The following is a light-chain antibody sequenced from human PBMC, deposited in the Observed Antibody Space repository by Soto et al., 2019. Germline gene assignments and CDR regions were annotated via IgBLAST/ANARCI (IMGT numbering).Light chain of an antibody. CDR1: QSISNY. Sequence: DIPMTQSPSSLSASVGDRVTITCRASQSISNYLNWYQQKPGKAPKLLIYDASSLQSGVPSRFSGSGSGTDFTLTISSLQPEDFATYSCQQSYTTLFTFGPGTNVDI. CDR3: QQSYTTLFT. CDR2: DAS. J-gene: IGKJ3*01. V-gene: IGKV1-39*01.